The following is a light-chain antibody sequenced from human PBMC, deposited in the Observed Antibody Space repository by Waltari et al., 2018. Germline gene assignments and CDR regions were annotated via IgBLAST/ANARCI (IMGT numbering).Light chain of an antibody. CDR1: SSDVGDYDN. J-gene: IGLJ1*01. V-gene: IGLV2-14*03. Sequence: QSALTQPASVSGSPGQSITISCTGTSSDVGDYDNGSWYQQHPGKAPKLMIYDVRKRPSGVSIRFSGSKSGNTASLTISGLQAEDEADYYCSSYTTSSTLFGTGTKVTVL. CDR3: SSYTTSSTL. CDR2: DVR.